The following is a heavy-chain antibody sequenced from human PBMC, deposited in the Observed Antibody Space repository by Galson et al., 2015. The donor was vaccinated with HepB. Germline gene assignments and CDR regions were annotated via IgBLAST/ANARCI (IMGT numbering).Heavy chain of an antibody. D-gene: IGHD5-24*01. CDR3: ARVLTGRDGYID. J-gene: IGHJ4*02. V-gene: IGHV1-69*01. CDR1: GGTFSSYA. CDR2: IIPIFGTA. Sequence: SCKASGGTFSSYAISWVRQAPGQGLEWMGGIIPIFGTANYAQKFQGRVTITADESTSTAYMELSSLRSEDTAVYYCARVLTGRDGYIDWGQGTLVTVSS.